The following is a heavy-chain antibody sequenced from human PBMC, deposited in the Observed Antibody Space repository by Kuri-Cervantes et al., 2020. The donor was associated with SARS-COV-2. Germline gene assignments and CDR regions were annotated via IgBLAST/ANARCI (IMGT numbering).Heavy chain of an antibody. CDR1: GYTFTSYG. V-gene: IGHV1-18*01. J-gene: IGHJ6*02. CDR2: ISAYNGNT. CDR3: ARETEYSSSYHYYYYGMDV. D-gene: IGHD6-6*01. Sequence: ASVKVSCKASGYTFTSYGISWVRQAPGQGLEWMGWISAYNGNTNYAQKLQGRVTITRDTSASTAYMELSSLRSEDTAVYYCARETEYSSSYHYYYYGMDVWGQGTTVTVSS.